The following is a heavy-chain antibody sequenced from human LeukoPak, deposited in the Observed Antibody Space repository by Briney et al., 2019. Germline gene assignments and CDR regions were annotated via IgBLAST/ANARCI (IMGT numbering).Heavy chain of an antibody. CDR1: GFTFSSYG. J-gene: IGHJ4*02. D-gene: IGHD3-22*01. Sequence: PGRSLRLXCAASGFTFSSYGMHWARQAPGKGLEWVAVIWYDGSNKYYADSVKGRFTISRDNSKNTLYLQMNSLRAEDTAVYYCAKDRVVYYYDSSGIDYWGQGTLVTVSS. CDR3: AKDRVVYYYDSSGIDY. V-gene: IGHV3-33*06. CDR2: IWYDGSNK.